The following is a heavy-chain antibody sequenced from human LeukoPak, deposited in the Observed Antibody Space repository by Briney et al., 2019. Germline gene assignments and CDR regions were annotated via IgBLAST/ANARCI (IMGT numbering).Heavy chain of an antibody. D-gene: IGHD6-13*01. Sequence: ASVKVSCKASGYTFTGYYMHWVRQAPGQGLEWMGWINPNSGGINYAQKFQGRVTMTRDTSITTAYMELSRLRSDDTAVYYCARWSSSSGGFDYWGQGTLVTVSS. CDR2: INPNSGGI. V-gene: IGHV1-2*02. CDR1: GYTFTGYY. CDR3: ARWSSSSGGFDY. J-gene: IGHJ4*02.